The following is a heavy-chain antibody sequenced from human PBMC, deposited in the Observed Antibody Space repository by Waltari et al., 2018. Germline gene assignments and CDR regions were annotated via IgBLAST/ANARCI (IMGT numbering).Heavy chain of an antibody. Sequence: QVQLVESGGGVVQPGRSLRLSCAASGFTFSSYAMHWVRQAPGKGLEWVAVISYDGGNKYYADSVKGRFTISRDNSKNTLYLQMNSLRAEDTAVYYCARESIAVAGTVDYWGQGTLVTVSS. D-gene: IGHD6-19*01. V-gene: IGHV3-30*01. CDR1: GFTFSSYA. CDR2: ISYDGGNK. CDR3: ARESIAVAGTVDY. J-gene: IGHJ4*02.